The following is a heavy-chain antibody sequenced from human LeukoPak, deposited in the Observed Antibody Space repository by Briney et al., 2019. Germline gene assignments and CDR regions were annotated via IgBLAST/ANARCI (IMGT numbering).Heavy chain of an antibody. J-gene: IGHJ4*02. Sequence: GGSLRLSCAASGFTFSTDAMSWVRQAPGKGLEWVSAISDSGTSINYADSVKGRFTISRDNSKNTLYLQMNSLRAEDTAVYYCAKSSPSGDWGQGTLVTVSS. CDR1: GFTFSTDA. CDR3: AKSSPSGD. V-gene: IGHV3-23*01. D-gene: IGHD6-25*01. CDR2: ISDSGTSI.